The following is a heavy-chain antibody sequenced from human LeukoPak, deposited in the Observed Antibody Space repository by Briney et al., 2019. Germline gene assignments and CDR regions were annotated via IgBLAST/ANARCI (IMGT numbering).Heavy chain of an antibody. J-gene: IGHJ4*02. CDR1: GFTVSSNY. Sequence: GGSLRLSCAASGFTVSSNYMSWVRQAPGKGLEWVSTISGSGGSTYYADSVKGRITISRDNSKNTLYLQMNSLRAGDTAVYYCTRGSYYYGSGWGQGTLVTVSS. D-gene: IGHD3-10*01. V-gene: IGHV3-23*01. CDR2: ISGSGGST. CDR3: TRGSYYYGSG.